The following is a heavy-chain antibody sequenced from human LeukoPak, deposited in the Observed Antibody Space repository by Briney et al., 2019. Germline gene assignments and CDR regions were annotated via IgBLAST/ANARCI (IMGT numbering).Heavy chain of an antibody. V-gene: IGHV1-8*03. J-gene: IGHJ5*02. Sequence: ASVKVSCKASGYTFTSYDINWVRQATGQGLEWMGWMNPNSGNTGYAQKFQGRVTITRNTSISTAYMELSSLRSEDTAVYYCARKPIWANWFDPWGQGTLVTVSS. CDR1: GYTFTSYD. D-gene: IGHD7-27*01. CDR2: MNPNSGNT. CDR3: ARKPIWANWFDP.